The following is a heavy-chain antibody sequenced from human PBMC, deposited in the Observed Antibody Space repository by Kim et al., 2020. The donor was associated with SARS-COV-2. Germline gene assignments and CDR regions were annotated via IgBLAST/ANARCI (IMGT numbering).Heavy chain of an antibody. CDR1: GFTFSSYA. CDR3: AKDPKTKVVPAAIHNSGGY. D-gene: IGHD2-2*02. CDR2: ISGSGGST. Sequence: GGSLRLSCAASGFTFSSYAMSWVRQAPGKGLEWVSAISGSGGSTYYADSVKGRFTISRDNSKNTLYLQMNSLRAEDTAVYYCAKDPKTKVVPAAIHNSGGYWGQGTLVTVSS. J-gene: IGHJ4*02. V-gene: IGHV3-23*01.